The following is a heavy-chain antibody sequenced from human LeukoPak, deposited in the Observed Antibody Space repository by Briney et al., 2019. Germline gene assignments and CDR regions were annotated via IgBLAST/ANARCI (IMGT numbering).Heavy chain of an antibody. CDR3: ASRIPYYYDSSVGAFDI. CDR1: GYTFTSYG. Sequence: ASVKVSCKASGYTFTSYGISWVRQAPGQGLEWMGRISAYNGNTNYAQKLQGRVTMTTDTSTSTAYMELRSLRSDDTAVYYCASRIPYYYDSSVGAFDIWGQGTMVTVSS. CDR2: ISAYNGNT. J-gene: IGHJ3*02. V-gene: IGHV1-18*01. D-gene: IGHD3-22*01.